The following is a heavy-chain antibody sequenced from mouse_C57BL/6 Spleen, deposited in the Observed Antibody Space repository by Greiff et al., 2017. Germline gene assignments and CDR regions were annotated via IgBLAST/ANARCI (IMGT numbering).Heavy chain of an antibody. CDR3: AKGGGRELYFDY. CDR2: INPNNGGT. V-gene: IGHV1-26*01. D-gene: IGHD3-3*01. Sequence: VQLQQSGPELVKPGASVKISCKASGYTFTDYYMNWVKQSHGKSLEWIGDINPNNGGTSYNQKFKGKDTLTVDKSSSTAYMELRSLTSEDSAVYYCAKGGGRELYFDYWGQGTTLTVSS. J-gene: IGHJ2*01. CDR1: GYTFTDYY.